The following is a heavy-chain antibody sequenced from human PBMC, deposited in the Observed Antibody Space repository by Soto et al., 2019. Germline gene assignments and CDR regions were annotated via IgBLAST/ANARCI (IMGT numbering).Heavy chain of an antibody. J-gene: IGHJ6*02. Sequence: SETLSLTCAVYGGSFSGYYWSWIRQPPGKGLEWIGEINHSGSTNYNPSLKGRVTISVDTSKNQFSLKLSSVTAADTAVFYCAREVGGGYYGLDVWGQGTTVTVSS. CDR3: AREVGGGYYGLDV. V-gene: IGHV4-34*01. CDR1: GGSFSGYY. CDR2: INHSGST. D-gene: IGHD2-15*01.